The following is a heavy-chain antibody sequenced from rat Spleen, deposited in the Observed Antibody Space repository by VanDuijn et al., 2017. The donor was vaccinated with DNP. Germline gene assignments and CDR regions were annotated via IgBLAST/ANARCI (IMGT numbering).Heavy chain of an antibody. V-gene: IGHV5-7*01. J-gene: IGHJ3*01. D-gene: IGHD1-4*01. CDR1: GFTFSYYN. Sequence: EVQLVESGGGLVQPGRSLKLSCAASGFTFSYYNMAWVRQAPKKGLEWVATISYDGSSIYYRDSVRGRFTISRENAKNTLYLQMTSLRSEDTALYYCARHETSGIRPPFDYWGQGTLVTVSS. CDR2: ISYDGSSI. CDR3: ARHETSGIRPPFDY.